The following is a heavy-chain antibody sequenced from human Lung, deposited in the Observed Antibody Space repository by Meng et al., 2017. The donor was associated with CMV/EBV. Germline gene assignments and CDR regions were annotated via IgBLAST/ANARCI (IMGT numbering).Heavy chain of an antibody. D-gene: IGHD5-18*01. CDR3: ARALDTAMVTFDY. Sequence: VPLSRLAPVLVTPSNTLPLTCTVSGCSISSGDYYCSWIRQPPGKGLGWIGYIYYSGSTYYNPSLKSRVTISVDTSKNQFSLKLSSVTAADTAVYYCARALDTAMVTFDYWGQGTLVTASS. V-gene: IGHV4-30-4*08. J-gene: IGHJ4*02. CDR2: IYYSGST. CDR1: GCSISSGDYY.